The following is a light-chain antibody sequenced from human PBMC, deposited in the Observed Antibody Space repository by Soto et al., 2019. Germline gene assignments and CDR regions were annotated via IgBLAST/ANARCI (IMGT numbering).Light chain of an antibody. J-gene: IGLJ1*01. V-gene: IGLV2-14*01. CDR1: SSDVGGYNY. Sequence: QSALTQPASVSGSPGQSITISCTGISSDVGGYNYVSWYQQHPGKAPKLMIYDVSNRPSGVSNRFSGSKSGNTASLTISGLQAEDEADYYCSSYTSSSTPYVFGTGTNLTVL. CDR2: DVS. CDR3: SSYTSSSTPYV.